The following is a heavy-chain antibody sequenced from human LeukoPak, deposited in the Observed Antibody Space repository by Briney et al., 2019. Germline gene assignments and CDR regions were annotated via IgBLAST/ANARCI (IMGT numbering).Heavy chain of an antibody. V-gene: IGHV3-23*01. J-gene: IGHJ4*02. CDR1: GFTFSSYG. Sequence: GGSLRLSCAASGFTFSSYGMSWVRQAPGKGLEWVSAISSSGGSTYYADSVRGRFTISRDNSKNTLYLQMNSLRAEDTAICYCAKDLVTGSLDYWGQGTLVTVSS. CDR2: ISSSGGST. CDR3: AKDLVTGSLDY. D-gene: IGHD3-10*01.